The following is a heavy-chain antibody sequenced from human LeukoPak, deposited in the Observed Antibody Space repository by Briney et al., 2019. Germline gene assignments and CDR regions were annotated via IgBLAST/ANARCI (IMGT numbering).Heavy chain of an antibody. V-gene: IGHV3-7*01. D-gene: IGHD3-10*01. Sequence: GGSLRLSCAASGFTFSSYWMTWVRQAPGKGLEWVANIKQDGSEKYYVDSVKGRFTISRDNAKNSLFLQMNSLRAEDTAMFYCARGTHDYYGSGKRPLDYWGQGTLVTVSS. CDR2: IKQDGSEK. J-gene: IGHJ4*02. CDR1: GFTFSSYW. CDR3: ARGTHDYYGSGKRPLDY.